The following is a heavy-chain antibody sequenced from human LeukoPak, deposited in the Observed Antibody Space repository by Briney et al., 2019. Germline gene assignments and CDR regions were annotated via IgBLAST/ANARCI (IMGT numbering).Heavy chain of an antibody. D-gene: IGHD1-1*01. CDR2: IYSSGNT. J-gene: IGHJ4*02. Sequence: SETLSLTCTVSGGSISSYYWSWIRQPAGKGLEWIGRIYSSGNTNYNPSLKSRVTISVDTSKNQFSLKLRSVTAADTAVYYCAAPGDWNDVPYWGQGTLVTVSS. CDR1: GGSISSYY. V-gene: IGHV4-4*07. CDR3: AAPGDWNDVPY.